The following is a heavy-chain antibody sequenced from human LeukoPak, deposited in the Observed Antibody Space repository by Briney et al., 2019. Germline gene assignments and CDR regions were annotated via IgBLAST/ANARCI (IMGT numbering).Heavy chain of an antibody. CDR3: ARDPLAARCQGMTNWFDP. CDR2: INPNSGGT. Sequence: GASVKVSCKASGYTFTGYYMHWVRQAPGQGLEWMGWINPNSGGTNYAQKFQGRVTMTRDTSISTAYMELSRLRSDDTAVYYCARDPLAARCQGMTNWFDPWGQGTLVTVSS. V-gene: IGHV1-2*02. J-gene: IGHJ5*02. CDR1: GYTFTGYY. D-gene: IGHD6-6*01.